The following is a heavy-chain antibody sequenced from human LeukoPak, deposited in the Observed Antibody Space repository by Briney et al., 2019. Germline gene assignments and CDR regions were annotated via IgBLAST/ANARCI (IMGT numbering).Heavy chain of an antibody. CDR3: ARETSQKGAHYMDV. CDR1: GGSISSYY. Sequence: SETLSLTCTVSGGSISSYYWSWIRQPPGKGLEWIGYIYYSGSTNYNPSLKSRVTMSVDTSKNQFSLKLRSVTAADTAVYYCARETSQKGAHYMDVWGKGTTVTISS. CDR2: IYYSGST. D-gene: IGHD3-16*01. V-gene: IGHV4-59*01. J-gene: IGHJ6*03.